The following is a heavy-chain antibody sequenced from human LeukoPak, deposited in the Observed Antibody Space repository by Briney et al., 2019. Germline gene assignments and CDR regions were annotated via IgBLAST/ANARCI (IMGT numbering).Heavy chain of an antibody. V-gene: IGHV1-46*01. J-gene: IGHJ5*02. CDR1: GFTFTSYS. D-gene: IGHD6-6*01. CDR3: ARDFPEYSSSSNWFDP. Sequence: PGGSLRLSCAASGFTFTSYSMIWVRQAPGQGLEWMGIINPSGGSTSYAQKFQGRVTMTRDTSTSTVYMELSSLRSEDTAVYYCARDFPEYSSSSNWFDPWGQGTLVTVSS. CDR2: INPSGGST.